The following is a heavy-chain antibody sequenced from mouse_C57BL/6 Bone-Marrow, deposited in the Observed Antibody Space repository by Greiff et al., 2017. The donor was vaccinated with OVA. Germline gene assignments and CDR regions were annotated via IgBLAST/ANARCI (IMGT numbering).Heavy chain of an antibody. J-gene: IGHJ4*01. CDR3: ARSSYYYGRDY. D-gene: IGHD6-1*01. V-gene: IGHV1-55*01. CDR1: GYTFTSYW. Sequence: VQLQQPGAELVKPGASVKMSCKASGYTFTSYWITWVKQRPGQGLEWIGDIYPGRGSTNYTEQFKSKAQLTVDTSASTAYMQRSSLTSEDSAVDYCARSSYYYGRDYWGQGTSVTVSS. CDR2: IYPGRGST.